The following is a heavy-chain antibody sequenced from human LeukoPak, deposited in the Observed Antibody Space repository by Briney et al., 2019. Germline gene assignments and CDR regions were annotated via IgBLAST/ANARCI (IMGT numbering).Heavy chain of an antibody. V-gene: IGHV3-9*01. Sequence: GGSLRLSCAASGFTLDDYAMHWVRQAPGKGLEWVSGIIWNSGSIGYADSVKGRFTISRDNAKNSLYLPMNSLRAEDTALYYCAKVRLVYYDSSGFDLWGRGTLVTVSS. CDR2: IIWNSGSI. CDR3: AKVRLVYYDSSGFDL. CDR1: GFTLDDYA. D-gene: IGHD3-22*01. J-gene: IGHJ2*01.